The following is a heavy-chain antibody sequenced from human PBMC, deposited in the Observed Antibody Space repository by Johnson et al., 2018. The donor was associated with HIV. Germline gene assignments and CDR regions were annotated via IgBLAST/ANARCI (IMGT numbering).Heavy chain of an antibody. J-gene: IGHJ3*02. CDR2: INWDGTYT. D-gene: IGHD3-10*01. Sequence: VQLVESGGTVIRPGGSLRLSCVASGFTFDDYGMSWVRHAPGKGLEWVSGINWDGTYTGYVGSVKGRFTISRDNGKNSLYLQMHSLRVEDTAVYYCARAPGFSRAFDIWGQGTMVTVSS. V-gene: IGHV3-20*04. CDR1: GFTFDDYG. CDR3: ARAPGFSRAFDI.